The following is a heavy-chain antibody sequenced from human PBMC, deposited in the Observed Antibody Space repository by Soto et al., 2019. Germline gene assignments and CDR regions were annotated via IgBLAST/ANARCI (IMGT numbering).Heavy chain of an antibody. CDR2: INWNGGST. J-gene: IGHJ4*02. D-gene: IGHD4-4*01. CDR1: GFTFDDFG. CDR3: ARGYGNVPCDF. Sequence: VGSLRLSCAASGFTFDDFGMSWVRQAPGKGLEWVSGINWNGGSTGYADSVKGRLTISRDNAKSSLHLQMNSLRAEDTALYYCARGYGNVPCDFRGQGTLVTGSS. V-gene: IGHV3-20*04.